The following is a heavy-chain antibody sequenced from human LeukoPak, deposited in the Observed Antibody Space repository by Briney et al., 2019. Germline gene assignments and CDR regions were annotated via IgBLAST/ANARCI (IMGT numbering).Heavy chain of an antibody. V-gene: IGHV4-59*01. CDR3: ARQPSSWFTSFDS. Sequence: SETLSLTCTVSGGPLSSYFRSWIRQPPGKGLEWIAYIYYSGSTNYNPSLKSRVTISVDTSKNQFSLKLSSVTAADTAVYYCARQPSSWFTSFDSWGQGTLVTVSS. J-gene: IGHJ4*02. CDR1: GGPLSSYF. D-gene: IGHD6-13*01. CDR2: IYYSGST.